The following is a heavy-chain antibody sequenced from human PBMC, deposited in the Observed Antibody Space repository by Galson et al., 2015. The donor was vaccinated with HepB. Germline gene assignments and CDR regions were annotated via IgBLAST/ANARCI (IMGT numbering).Heavy chain of an antibody. J-gene: IGHJ6*03. Sequence: SLRLSCAASGFTFSSYAMSWVRQAPGKGLEWVSAISGSGGSTYYADSVEGRFTISRDNSKNTLYLQMNSLRAEDTAVYYCAKGLYCSSTSCYYYYMDVWGKGTTVTVSS. D-gene: IGHD2-2*01. CDR1: GFTFSSYA. V-gene: IGHV3-23*01. CDR3: AKGLYCSSTSCYYYYMDV. CDR2: ISGSGGST.